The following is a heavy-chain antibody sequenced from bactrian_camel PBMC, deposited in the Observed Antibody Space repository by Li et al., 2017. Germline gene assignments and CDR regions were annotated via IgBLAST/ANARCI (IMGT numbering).Heavy chain of an antibody. V-gene: IGHV3S1*01. J-gene: IGHJ4*01. Sequence: QVQLVESGGGSVQAGGSLRLSCAAPKDISVGNCMAWFRQAPGEERVGIATFFARERTTDYADSVKGRFTISRDYAKNTLYLQLNSLKIEDTAMYYCAKALSPNWFFDYWGQWTQVTVS. D-gene: IGHD7*01. CDR1: KDISVGNC. CDR2: FFARERTT. CDR3: AKALSPNWFFDY.